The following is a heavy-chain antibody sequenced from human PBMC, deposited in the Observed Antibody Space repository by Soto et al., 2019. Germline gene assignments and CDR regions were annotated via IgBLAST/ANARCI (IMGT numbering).Heavy chain of an antibody. D-gene: IGHD5-12*01. CDR2: ISGSSATI. CDR3: ARDWRDGYNFDY. V-gene: IGHV3-48*02. Sequence: EVQLVESGGGLVQPGGSLRLSCAASGFTFSRYSMTWVRQAPGKGLEWLSKISGSSATIYYADSVKSRFTISRDNAKNSLYLQMNSLRDEDTAVYYCARDWRDGYNFDYWGQGTLVTVSS. CDR1: GFTFSRYS. J-gene: IGHJ4*02.